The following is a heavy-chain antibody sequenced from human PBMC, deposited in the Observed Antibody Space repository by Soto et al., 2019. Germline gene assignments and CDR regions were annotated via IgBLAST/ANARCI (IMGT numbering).Heavy chain of an antibody. D-gene: IGHD2-15*01. Sequence: PGGSLRLSCAASGFTFSNAWMSWVRQAPGKELEWVGRIKRKTDGGTTDYAAPVKGRFTISRDDSKNTLYLQMNSLKTEDTAVYYCTTDCSGGSCHLGPLFDYWGQGTLVTVS. CDR2: IKRKTDGGTT. J-gene: IGHJ4*02. CDR1: GFTFSNAW. CDR3: TTDCSGGSCHLGPLFDY. V-gene: IGHV3-15*01.